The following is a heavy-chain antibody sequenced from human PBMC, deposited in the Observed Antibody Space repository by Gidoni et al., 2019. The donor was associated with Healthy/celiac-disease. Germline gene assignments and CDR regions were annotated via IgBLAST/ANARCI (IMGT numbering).Heavy chain of an antibody. CDR2: INHSGST. CDR1: GGSFSGYY. D-gene: IGHD3-3*01. Sequence: QVQLQQWGAGLLKPSETLSLTCAVYGGSFSGYYWSWIRQPPGKGLEWIGEINHSGSTNYNPSLKSRVTISVDTSKNQFSLKLSSVTAADTAVYYCASPSADFWSGYGYWGQGTLVTVSS. V-gene: IGHV4-34*01. CDR3: ASPSADFWSGYGY. J-gene: IGHJ4*02.